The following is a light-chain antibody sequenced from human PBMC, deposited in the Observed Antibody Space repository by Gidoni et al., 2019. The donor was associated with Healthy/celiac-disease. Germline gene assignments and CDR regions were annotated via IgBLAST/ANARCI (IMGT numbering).Light chain of an antibody. V-gene: IGKV3-11*01. CDR1: QSVSSD. J-gene: IGKJ1*01. CDR3: QQRSNWPWT. CDR2: DAS. Sequence: EIVLTQSPATQSLSPGERATLSCRASQSVSSDLAWYQQKPGQAPRLLIYDASNRATGIPARFSGSGSGTDFTLTISSLEPEDFAVYYCQQRSNWPWTFGQGTKVEIK.